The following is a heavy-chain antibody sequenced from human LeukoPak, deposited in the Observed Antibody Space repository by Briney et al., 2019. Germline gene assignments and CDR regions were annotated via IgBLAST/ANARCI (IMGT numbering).Heavy chain of an antibody. J-gene: IGHJ6*03. Sequence: GGSLRLSCAASGFTFSSYEMNWVRQAPGKGLEWVSAISGSGGSTYYADSVKGRFTISRDNSKNTLYLQMNSLRAEDTAVYYCAQGASGFGELYYYYYMDVWGKGTTVTISS. D-gene: IGHD3-10*01. V-gene: IGHV3-23*01. CDR2: ISGSGGST. CDR1: GFTFSSYE. CDR3: AQGASGFGELYYYYYMDV.